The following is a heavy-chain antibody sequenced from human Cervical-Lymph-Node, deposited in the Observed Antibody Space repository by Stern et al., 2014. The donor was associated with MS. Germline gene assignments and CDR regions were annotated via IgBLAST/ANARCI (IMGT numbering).Heavy chain of an antibody. Sequence: QVPLQESGPTLVKPTQTLTLTCTFSGLSLSTSEVAVGWIRQPPGKALEWLALLYWNDDKYYSPSLKSRLTITKDTSENQGVLTMTNRAPVDTGKYYCAHDVKRSRYGMDVWGQGPTVTVSS. CDR2: LYWNDDK. J-gene: IGHJ6*02. CDR1: GLSLSTSEVA. V-gene: IGHV2-5*01. D-gene: IGHD1-14*01. CDR3: AHDVKRSRYGMDV.